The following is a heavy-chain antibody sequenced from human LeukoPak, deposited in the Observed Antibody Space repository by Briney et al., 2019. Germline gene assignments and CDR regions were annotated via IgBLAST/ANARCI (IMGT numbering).Heavy chain of an antibody. CDR2: VKQDGSER. J-gene: IGHJ4*02. Sequence: GGSLRLSCAASGFISSSYWMSWVRQAPGKGLEWVANVKQDGSERYYGDSVKGRFTISRDNSKNTLYLQMNSLRAEDTAVYYCAKDMAYSSGTYYEYWGQGTLVTVSS. CDR3: AKDMAYSSGTYYEY. CDR1: GFISSSYW. D-gene: IGHD3-10*01. V-gene: IGHV3-7*03.